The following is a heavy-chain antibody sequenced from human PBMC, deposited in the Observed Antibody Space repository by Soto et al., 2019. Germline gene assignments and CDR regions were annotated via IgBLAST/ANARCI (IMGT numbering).Heavy chain of an antibody. CDR1: GGSISSSSYY. CDR2: IYYSGST. V-gene: IGHV4-39*01. CDR3: ARHLRRSYGVDY. J-gene: IGHJ4*02. Sequence: PSETLSLTCTVSGGSISSSSYYWGWIRQPPGKGLEWIGSIYYSGSTYYNPSLKSRVTISVDTSKNQFSLKLSSATAADTAVYYCARHLRRSYGVDYWGQGTLVTVSS. D-gene: IGHD5-18*01.